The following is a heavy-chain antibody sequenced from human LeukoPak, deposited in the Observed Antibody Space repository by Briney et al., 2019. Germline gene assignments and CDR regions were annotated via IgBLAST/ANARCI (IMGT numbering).Heavy chain of an antibody. CDR1: GGSMNNYY. CDR2: VYSTGST. Sequence: SETLSLTCTVSGGSMNNYYWSWIRQPAGKGLEWIGHVYSTGSTNYNPSLTSLNSRVTISVDTSKSQFSLKVTSVTAADTAVYYCARCGWLPPDYWGQGTLVTVSS. D-gene: IGHD3-22*01. V-gene: IGHV4-4*07. CDR3: ARCGWLPPDY. J-gene: IGHJ4*02.